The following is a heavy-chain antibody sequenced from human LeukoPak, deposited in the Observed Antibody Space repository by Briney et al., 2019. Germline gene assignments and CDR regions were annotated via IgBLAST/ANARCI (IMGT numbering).Heavy chain of an antibody. CDR1: GYTFTSYD. V-gene: IGHV1-8*01. J-gene: IGHJ5*02. Sequence: GASVKVSCKASGYTFTSYDINWVRQATGQGLEWMGWMNPNSGNTGYAQKFQGRVTMTRNTSISTAYMELSSLRSEDTAVYYCAKAIVAAGITAQGWFDPWGQGTLSPSPQ. CDR2: MNPNSGNT. D-gene: IGHD6-13*01. CDR3: AKAIVAAGITAQGWFDP.